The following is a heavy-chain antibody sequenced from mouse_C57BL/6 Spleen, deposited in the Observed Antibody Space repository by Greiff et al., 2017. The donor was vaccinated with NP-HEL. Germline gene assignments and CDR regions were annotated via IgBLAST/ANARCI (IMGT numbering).Heavy chain of an antibody. CDR1: GYTFTSYW. CDR2: IHPNSGST. CDR3: ARGFITTVEDY. Sequence: QVQLQQSGAELVKPGASVKLSCKASGYTFTSYWMHWVKQRPGQGLEWIGMIHPNSGSTNYNEKFKSKATLTVDKSSSTAYLQLSSLTSEDSAVYYCARGFITTVEDYWGQGTTLTVSS. J-gene: IGHJ2*01. V-gene: IGHV1-64*01. D-gene: IGHD1-1*01.